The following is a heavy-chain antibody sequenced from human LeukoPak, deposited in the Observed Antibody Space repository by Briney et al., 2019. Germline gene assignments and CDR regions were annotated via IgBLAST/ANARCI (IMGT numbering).Heavy chain of an antibody. CDR1: GFTFSDYW. J-gene: IGHJ4*02. V-gene: IGHV3-74*01. Sequence: GGSLRLSCVASGFTFSDYWMHWVRQAPGKGLVWVSRINTDGTITTYADSVKGRFTISRDNAKNILYLQMNSLRVEDTAVYYCARDFSGYDDYWGQGTLVTVSS. CDR2: INTDGTIT. D-gene: IGHD3-22*01. CDR3: ARDFSGYDDY.